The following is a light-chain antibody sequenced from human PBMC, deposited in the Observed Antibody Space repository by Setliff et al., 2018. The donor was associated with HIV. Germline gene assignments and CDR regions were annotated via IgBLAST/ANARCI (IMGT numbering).Light chain of an antibody. Sequence: QSVLTQPHSVSGSPGQSVTISCTGTSSDVGGYNYVSWYQQHPDKAPKLMIYDVSKWPSGVPDRFSGSKSGNTASLTISGLQAEDEADYHCCSYAGNSYVFGTGTKVTVL. CDR1: SSDVGGYNY. CDR2: DVS. J-gene: IGLJ1*01. CDR3: CSYAGNSYV. V-gene: IGLV2-11*01.